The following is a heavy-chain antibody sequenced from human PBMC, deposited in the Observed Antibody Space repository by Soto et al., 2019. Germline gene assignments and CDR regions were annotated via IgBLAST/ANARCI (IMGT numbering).Heavy chain of an antibody. V-gene: IGHV4-30-4*01. CDR1: GGSISSDNYY. Sequence: QVQLQESGPGLVKPSQTLSLTCTVSGGSISSDNYYWSWIRQPPGKGLEWIGYIYDSGSTYYNPSLKRRVTISIDTPKNQFSLKLSSVTAADTSPYYCARVRWHGDNSDYWGQGTLVTVSS. CDR3: ARVRWHGDNSDY. CDR2: IYDSGST. D-gene: IGHD4-17*01. J-gene: IGHJ4*02.